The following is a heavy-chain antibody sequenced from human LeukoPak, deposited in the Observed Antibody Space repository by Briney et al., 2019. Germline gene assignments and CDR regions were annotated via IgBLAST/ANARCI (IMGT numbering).Heavy chain of an antibody. CDR3: ARHRRVRHYYGSGSPRDWFDP. CDR2: IYPCDCET. Sequence: GEPLKISWKGSGYSFTSYWFGWVGQMPGKGLEGMGMIYPCDCETRYSPSFQGQVTISADKSIGTAYLQWSSLKASDTAMYYCARHRRVRHYYGSGSPRDWFDPWGQGTLVTVS. CDR1: GYSFTSYW. D-gene: IGHD3-10*01. V-gene: IGHV5-51*01. J-gene: IGHJ5*02.